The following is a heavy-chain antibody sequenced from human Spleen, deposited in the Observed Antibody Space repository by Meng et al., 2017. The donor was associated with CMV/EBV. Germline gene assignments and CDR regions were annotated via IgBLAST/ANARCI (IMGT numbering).Heavy chain of an antibody. CDR3: AKRSTTQCSGGSCYTSYFDY. V-gene: IGHV3/OR16-10*01. Sequence: GESLKISCAASGFAFSSYALHWVRRAPGKGLEWVSAIGTGGDTYYADSVKGRFTISRDSSKNTLFLQMKSLRAEDTAVYYCAKRSTTQCSGGSCYTSYFDYWGQGTLVTRLL. J-gene: IGHJ4*02. CDR2: IGTGGDT. D-gene: IGHD2-15*01. CDR1: GFAFSSYA.